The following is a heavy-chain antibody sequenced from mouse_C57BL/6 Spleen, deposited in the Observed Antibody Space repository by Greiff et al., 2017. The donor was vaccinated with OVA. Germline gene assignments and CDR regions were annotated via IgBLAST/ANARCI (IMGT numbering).Heavy chain of an antibody. CDR1: GYTFTSYW. CDR2: INPSNGGT. J-gene: IGHJ4*01. V-gene: IGHV1-53*01. D-gene: IGHD2-4*01. Sequence: VQLQQPGTELVKPGASVKLSCKASGYTFTSYWMHWVKQRPGQGLEWIGNINPSNGGTNYNEKFKSKATLTVDKSSSTAYMQLSSLTSEDSAVYYCARGGKRNYDYDKDYAMDYWGQGTSVTVSS. CDR3: ARGGKRNYDYDKDYAMDY.